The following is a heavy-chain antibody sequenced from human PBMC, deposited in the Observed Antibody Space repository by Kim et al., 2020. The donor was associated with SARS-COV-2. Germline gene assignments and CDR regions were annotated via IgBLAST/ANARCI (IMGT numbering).Heavy chain of an antibody. J-gene: IGHJ4*02. V-gene: IGHV3-11*01. CDR1: GFTFSDYY. Sequence: GGSLRLSCAASGFTFSDYYLTWVRQAPGKGLEWISYISSSGNTISYADSVKGRFTVSRDNAKNSLYLQMNSLRAEDTAVYYCARAFWSGSVYYFDYWGQ. D-gene: IGHD3-3*01. CDR3: ARAFWSGSVYYFDY. CDR2: ISSSGNTI.